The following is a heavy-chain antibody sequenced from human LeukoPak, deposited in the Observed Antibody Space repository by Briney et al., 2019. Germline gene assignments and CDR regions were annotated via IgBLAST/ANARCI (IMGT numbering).Heavy chain of an antibody. CDR1: GFTFSKAW. J-gene: IGHJ4*02. CDR2: IKSKISRRTT. V-gene: IGHV3-15*01. D-gene: IGHD5-18*01. Sequence: GGSLRLSCAASGFTFSKAWMSWVRQAPGKGLEWVGRIKSKISRRTTHYAAPSKRRFTISGDDSKNTLYLQMDSLKTEDTAVYYCAAEDIYSYGFKWGRGTLVTVSS. CDR3: AAEDIYSYGFK.